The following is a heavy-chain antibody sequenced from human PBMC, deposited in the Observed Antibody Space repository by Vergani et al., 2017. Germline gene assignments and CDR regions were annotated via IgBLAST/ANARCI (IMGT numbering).Heavy chain of an antibody. D-gene: IGHD3-22*01. CDR3: AKDQYYYDSSGYLYYYYMDV. CDR1: GFTFTNFA. CDR2: ISGSGGST. V-gene: IGHV3-23*04. J-gene: IGHJ6*03. Sequence: VQLVESGGGVVQPGRSLRLSCAASGFTFTNFAMTWVRQAPGEGLEWVSGISGSGGSTYYADSVKGRFTISRDNSKNTLYLQMNSLRAEDTAVYYCAKDQYYYDSSGYLYYYYMDVWGKGTTVTVSS.